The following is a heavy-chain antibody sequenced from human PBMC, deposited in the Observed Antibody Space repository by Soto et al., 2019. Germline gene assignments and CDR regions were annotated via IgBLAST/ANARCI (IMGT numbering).Heavy chain of an antibody. CDR1: GYTFIHYA. V-gene: IGHV1-3*01. CDR2: INAGNGYT. Sequence: ASVKVSCKASGYTFIHYAIHWVRQAPGQRLEWMGWINAGNGYTKYSQKFQDRVTITSDTSATTAYMELTSLRSEDTAVYYCVRGKEAGVWFDPWGQGTLVTVSS. D-gene: IGHD1-26*01. J-gene: IGHJ5*02. CDR3: VRGKEAGVWFDP.